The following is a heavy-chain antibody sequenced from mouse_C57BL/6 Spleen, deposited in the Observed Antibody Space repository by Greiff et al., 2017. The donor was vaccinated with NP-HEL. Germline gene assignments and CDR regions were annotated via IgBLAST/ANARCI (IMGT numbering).Heavy chain of an antibody. CDR1: GFTFSSYA. V-gene: IGHV5-9-1*02. J-gene: IGHJ2*01. Sequence: EVMLVESGEGLVKPGGSLTLTCAASGFTFSSYAMSWVRQTPEKRLEWVAYISSGGDYIYYADTVNGRFTISRDNARNTLYLQMSSLESEDTAMYYCTRYPVDDGYYFDYWGQGTTLTVSS. D-gene: IGHD2-3*01. CDR3: TRYPVDDGYYFDY. CDR2: ISSGGDYI.